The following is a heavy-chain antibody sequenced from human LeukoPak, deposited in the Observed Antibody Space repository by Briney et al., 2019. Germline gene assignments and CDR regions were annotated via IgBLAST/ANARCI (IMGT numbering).Heavy chain of an antibody. CDR2: IYPGDSDT. D-gene: IGHD3-22*01. CDR3: ARKGEDYYDSSPPAEYFQH. J-gene: IGHJ1*01. V-gene: IGHV5-51*01. Sequence: GESLKISCKGSGYSFTSYWIGWVRQMPGKGLEWMGIIYPGDSDTRYSPSFQGQVTISADKSISTAYLQWSSLKASDTAMYYCARKGEDYYDSSPPAEYFQHWGQGTLVTVSS. CDR1: GYSFTSYW.